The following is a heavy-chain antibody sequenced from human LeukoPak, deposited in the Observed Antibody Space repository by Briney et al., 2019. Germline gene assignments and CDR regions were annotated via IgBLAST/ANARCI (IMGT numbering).Heavy chain of an antibody. J-gene: IGHJ5*02. Sequence: SVKVSCKASGYTFTGYYMHWVRQAPGQGLEWMGGIIPIFGTANYAQKFQGRVTITADESTSTAYMELSSLRSEDTAVYYCAIEEDIVVVPAAIRNNWFDPWGQGTLVTVSS. D-gene: IGHD2-2*02. CDR1: GYTFTGYY. CDR2: IIPIFGTA. V-gene: IGHV1-69*13. CDR3: AIEEDIVVVPAAIRNNWFDP.